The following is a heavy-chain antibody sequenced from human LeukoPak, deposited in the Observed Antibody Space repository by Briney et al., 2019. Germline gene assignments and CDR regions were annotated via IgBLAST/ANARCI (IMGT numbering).Heavy chain of an antibody. J-gene: IGHJ1*01. CDR3: AKDIDSSWYAEYFQH. D-gene: IGHD6-13*01. Sequence: GGSLRLSCAASGFTFDDYAMHWVRQAPGKGLEWVSLISGDGGSTYSANSVKGRFTISRGNSKNSLYLQMNSLRTEDTALYYCAKDIDSSWYAEYFQHWGQGTLVTVSS. V-gene: IGHV3-43*02. CDR1: GFTFDDYA. CDR2: ISGDGGST.